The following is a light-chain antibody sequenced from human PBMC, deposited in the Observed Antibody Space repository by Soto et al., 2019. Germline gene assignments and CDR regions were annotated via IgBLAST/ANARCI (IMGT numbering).Light chain of an antibody. CDR1: QSVSSSY. V-gene: IGKV3-20*01. Sequence: EIVLTQSPGTLSLSPGERATLSFRASQSVSSSYLAWYQQKPGQAPRLLIHGASSRATGIPDRISGSGSGTNFTLTISRLEPEDFAVYYCQQYGSSPITFGQGTDWRL. J-gene: IGKJ5*01. CDR3: QQYGSSPIT. CDR2: GAS.